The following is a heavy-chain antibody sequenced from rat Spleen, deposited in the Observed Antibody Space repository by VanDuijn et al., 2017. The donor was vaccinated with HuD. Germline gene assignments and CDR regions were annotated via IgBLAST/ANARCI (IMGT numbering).Heavy chain of an antibody. CDR2: IWGDGST. V-gene: IGHV2-13*01. Sequence: QVQLKESGPGLVQPSQTLSLTCTVSGFSVSSHGVIWVRQPPGKGLEWMGGIWGDGSTDYNSALKSRLSISRDTSKSQVFLKMNSLQTEDIATYYCVRDRHYYPYVMDAWGQGASVTVSS. J-gene: IGHJ4*01. D-gene: IGHD1-6*01. CDR1: GFSVSSHG. CDR3: VRDRHYYPYVMDA.